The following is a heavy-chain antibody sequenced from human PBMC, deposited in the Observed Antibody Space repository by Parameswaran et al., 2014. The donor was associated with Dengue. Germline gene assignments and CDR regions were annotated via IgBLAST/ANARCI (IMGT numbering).Heavy chain of an antibody. Sequence: PGKGLEWIGYIYYSGSTYYNPSLKSRVTISVDTSKNQFSLKLSSVTAADTAVYYCAREATNYYGSGRFDPWGQGTLVTVSS. CDR3: AREATNYYGSGRFDP. J-gene: IGHJ5*02. D-gene: IGHD3-10*01. CDR2: IYYSGST. V-gene: IGHV4-30-4*01.